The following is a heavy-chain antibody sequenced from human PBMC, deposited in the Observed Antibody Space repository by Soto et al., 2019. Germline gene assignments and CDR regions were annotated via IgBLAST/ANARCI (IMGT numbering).Heavy chain of an antibody. D-gene: IGHD3-22*01. CDR3: ARDQDVSNYHGMDV. CDR2: IIPIFGTA. CDR1: GGTFSSYA. J-gene: IGHJ6*02. Sequence: QVQLVQSGAEVKKPGSSVKVSCKASGGTFSSYAISWVRQAPGQGREWMGGIIPIFGTANYAQKFQGRVTITADESTSTAYMELSSLRSEDTAVYYCARDQDVSNYHGMDVWGQGTKVTVSS. V-gene: IGHV1-69*12.